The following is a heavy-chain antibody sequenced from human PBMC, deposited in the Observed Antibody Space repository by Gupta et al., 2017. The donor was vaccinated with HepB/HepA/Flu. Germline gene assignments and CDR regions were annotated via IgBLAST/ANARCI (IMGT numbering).Heavy chain of an antibody. CDR2: IYYSGST. J-gene: IGHJ6*02. V-gene: IGHV4-31*02. Sequence: YWNWIRQHPGKGLEWIGYIYYSGSTYYNPSLKSRVTIIGDTYKNQFPLMRSTGTGADEAVEDCGRDGVRFGVYYGMDDWGQGTMVTVSS. D-gene: IGHD3-16*01. CDR3: GRDGVRFGVYYGMDD. CDR1: Y.